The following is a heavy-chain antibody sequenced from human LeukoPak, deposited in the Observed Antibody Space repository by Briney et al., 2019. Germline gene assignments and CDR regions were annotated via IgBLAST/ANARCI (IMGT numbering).Heavy chain of an antibody. CDR1: GFTLSNYG. CDR3: AKHCSSASCYRFEY. D-gene: IGHD2-2*01. J-gene: IGHJ4*02. Sequence: GGSLRLSCAVSGFTLSNYGMHWVRQAPGKGLEWVSAISGTGIDTNYADSVKGRFTISRDNSKNTLYLQMNSLRAEDTAIYYCAKHCSSASCYRFEYWGQGTLVTVSS. CDR2: ISGTGIDT. V-gene: IGHV3-23*01.